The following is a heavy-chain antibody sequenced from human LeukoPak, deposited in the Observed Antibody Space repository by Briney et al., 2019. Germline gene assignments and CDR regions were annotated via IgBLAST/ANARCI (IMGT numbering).Heavy chain of an antibody. CDR1: GGSISSYY. CDR2: IYYSGST. CDR3: ARHKYSSVYYWYFDL. V-gene: IGHV4-59*08. D-gene: IGHD6-19*01. J-gene: IGHJ2*01. Sequence: SETLSLTCTVSGGSISSYYWSWIRQPPGKGLDWIGYIYYSGSTNYNPSLKSRVTISVDTSKNQFSLKLSSVTAADTAVYYCARHKYSSVYYWYFDLWGRGTLVTASS.